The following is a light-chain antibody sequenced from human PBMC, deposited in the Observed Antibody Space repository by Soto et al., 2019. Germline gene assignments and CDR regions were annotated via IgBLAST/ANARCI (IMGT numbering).Light chain of an antibody. CDR3: QQYDSYPLT. CDR1: QSVSSW. CDR2: KAS. V-gene: IGKV1-5*03. J-gene: IGKJ4*01. Sequence: DIQMTPCSSTPSASLGNKSTITCRASQSVSSWLAWYQQRPGNAPNLLIYKASSLESGVPSRFSGSGSGTEFTLTVSSLQPDDFATYYCQQYDSYPLTFGGGTKVDIK.